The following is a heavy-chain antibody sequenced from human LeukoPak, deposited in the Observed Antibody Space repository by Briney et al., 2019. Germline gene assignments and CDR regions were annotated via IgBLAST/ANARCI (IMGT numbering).Heavy chain of an antibody. CDR1: GGSISSGDYY. Sequence: KPSETLSLTCTVSGGSISSGDYYWSWIRQPPGKRLEWIGYIYYSGSTYYNPSLKSRVTISVDTSKNQFSLKLSSVTAADTAVYYCARDIRWFGYTYWGQGTLVTVSS. CDR3: ARDIRWFGYTY. CDR2: IYYSGST. D-gene: IGHD3-10*01. J-gene: IGHJ4*02. V-gene: IGHV4-30-4*08.